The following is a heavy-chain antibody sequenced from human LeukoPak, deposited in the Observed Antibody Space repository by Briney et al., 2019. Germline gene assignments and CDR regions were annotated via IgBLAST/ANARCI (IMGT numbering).Heavy chain of an antibody. Sequence: ASVKVSCKASGYDFTKYAVQWVRQAPGQRLEWMGWIDAGNGRTKYSQDFQGRVTISRDTSASIAYMELSSLRSDDMAVYYCARVRDYGSGSYHSYYFDYWGQGTLVTVSS. V-gene: IGHV1-3*03. J-gene: IGHJ4*02. CDR2: IDAGNGRT. CDR1: GYDFTKYA. D-gene: IGHD3-10*01. CDR3: ARVRDYGSGSYHSYYFDY.